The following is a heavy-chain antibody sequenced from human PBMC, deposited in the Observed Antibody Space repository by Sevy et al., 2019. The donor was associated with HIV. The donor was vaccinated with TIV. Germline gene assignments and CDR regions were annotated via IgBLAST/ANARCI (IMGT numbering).Heavy chain of an antibody. J-gene: IGHJ4*02. CDR2: IYFSGSP. Sequence: SETLSLTCTVSGGSIARSSYDWGWIRQSPGKGLEWNLSIYFSGSPSYATSLRSRVTISVDTSKNQVSLKMRSVTATDTAFYYCARHGGLVDRGFDFWGQGALVTVSS. V-gene: IGHV4-39*01. CDR1: GGSIARSSYD. D-gene: IGHD3-10*01. CDR3: ARHGGLVDRGFDF.